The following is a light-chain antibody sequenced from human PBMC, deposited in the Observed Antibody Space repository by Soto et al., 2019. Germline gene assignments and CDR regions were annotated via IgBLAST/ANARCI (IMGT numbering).Light chain of an antibody. V-gene: IGKV3-11*01. Sequence: EIVVPQSPPTLSISPGERATLSCRASQSISSYLGWYQQKPGKAPRLLIYDASSLASGIPARFSGSGSGTDFTLTISSLEPEDFAAYYCQQRSSPPFTFGLGTRVVIK. J-gene: IGKJ5*01. CDR3: QQRSSPPFT. CDR1: QSISSY. CDR2: DAS.